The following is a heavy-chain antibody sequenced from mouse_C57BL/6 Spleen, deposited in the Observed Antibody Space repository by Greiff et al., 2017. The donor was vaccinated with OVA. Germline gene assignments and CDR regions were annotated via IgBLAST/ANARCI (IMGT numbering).Heavy chain of an antibody. CDR1: GYTFTSYW. CDR2: IHPSDSDT. J-gene: IGHJ4*01. D-gene: IGHD1-1*01. Sequence: VQLQQPGAELVKPGASVKVSCKASGYTFTSYWMHWVKQRPGQGLEWIGRIHPSDSDTNYNQKFKGKATLTVDKSSSTAYMQLSSLTSEDSAVYYCAMGYYGSSYGSYYAMDYWGQGTSVTVSS. V-gene: IGHV1-74*01. CDR3: AMGYYGSSYGSYYAMDY.